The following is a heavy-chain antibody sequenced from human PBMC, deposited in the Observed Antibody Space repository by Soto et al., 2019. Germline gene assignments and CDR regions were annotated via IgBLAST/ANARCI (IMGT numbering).Heavy chain of an antibody. D-gene: IGHD5-18*01. CDR1: GFTFSSYA. V-gene: IGHV3-23*01. Sequence: AGGSLRLSCAASGFTFSSYAMSWVRQAPGKGLEWVSAISGSGGSTYYADSVKGRFTISRDNSKNTLYLQMNSLRAEDTAVYYCAKDPGYSYGYGQIDYWGQGTLVTVSS. CDR3: AKDPGYSYGYGQIDY. J-gene: IGHJ4*02. CDR2: ISGSGGST.